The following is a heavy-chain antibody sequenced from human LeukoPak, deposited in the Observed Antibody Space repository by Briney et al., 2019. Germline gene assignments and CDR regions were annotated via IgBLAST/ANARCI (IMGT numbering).Heavy chain of an antibody. CDR1: GFTFSSYS. D-gene: IGHD1-26*01. V-gene: IGHV3-21*01. CDR3: ARDQGGYYYYMDV. Sequence: GGSLRLSCAASGFTFSSYSMNWVRQAPGKGLEWVSSITSSSGYIYYADSVKGRFTISRDNAKSSLYLQMNSLRAEDTAVYYCARDQGGYYYYMDVWGKGTTVTVSS. CDR2: ITSSSGYI. J-gene: IGHJ6*03.